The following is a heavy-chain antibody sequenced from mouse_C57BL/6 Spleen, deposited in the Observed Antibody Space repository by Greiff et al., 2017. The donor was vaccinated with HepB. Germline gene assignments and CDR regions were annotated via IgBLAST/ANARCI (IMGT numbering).Heavy chain of an antibody. J-gene: IGHJ2*01. Sequence: VQLQQSVAELVRPGASVKLSCTASGFNIKNTSMHWVKQRPEQGLEWIGRIDPANGNTKYAPKFQGKATITADTSSNTAYLQLSSPTSEDTAIYYCARTTVVPYFDYWGQGTTLTVSS. D-gene: IGHD1-1*01. V-gene: IGHV14-3*01. CDR2: IDPANGNT. CDR1: GFNIKNTS. CDR3: ARTTVVPYFDY.